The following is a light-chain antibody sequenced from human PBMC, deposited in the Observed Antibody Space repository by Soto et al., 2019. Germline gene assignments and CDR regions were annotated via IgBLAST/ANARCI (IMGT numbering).Light chain of an antibody. J-gene: IGLJ2*01. V-gene: IGLV1-44*01. Sequence: QSVLTQPPSASGTPGQRVTISCSGSSSNIGSNTVNWYQQLPGTAPKLLIYSNNQRPSGVPDRFSGSKSGTSASLAISGLQSDDEADYYCAAWDDSLIGVVFCGGTTLTVL. CDR3: AAWDDSLIGVV. CDR1: SSNIGSNT. CDR2: SNN.